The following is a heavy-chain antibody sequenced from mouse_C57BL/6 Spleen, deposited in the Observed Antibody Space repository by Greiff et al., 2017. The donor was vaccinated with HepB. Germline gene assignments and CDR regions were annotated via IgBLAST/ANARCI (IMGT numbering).Heavy chain of an antibody. J-gene: IGHJ3*01. CDR1: GYTFTDYE. D-gene: IGHD2-1*01. CDR2: IDPETGGT. V-gene: IGHV1-15*01. CDR3: TRCYGNYVGFAD. Sequence: VQLQQSGAELVRPGASVTLSCKASGYTFTDYEMHWVKQTPVHGLEWIGAIDPETGGTAYNQKFKGKAILTADKSSSAAYMELRSLTSEDSAVYSCTRCYGNYVGFADWGQGTLVTVSA.